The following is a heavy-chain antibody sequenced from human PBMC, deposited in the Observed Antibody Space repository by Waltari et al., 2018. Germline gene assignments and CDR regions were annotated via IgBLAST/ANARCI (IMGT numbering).Heavy chain of an antibody. CDR3: ARTGTVVVIPEAKGAFHV. CDR1: SGSISSGSYY. V-gene: IGHV4-61*02. Sequence: VELLESGPGLVKPSQTLSLTCSVSSGSISSGSYYWSWMRRPAGKGLEGIGHIYTPGSTNYNPSLERLVTIALDTSKNQFSLRLTSVTAADSAVYFCARTGTVVVIPEAKGAFHVWGRGTTVTVSS. D-gene: IGHD2-21*01. J-gene: IGHJ3*01. CDR2: IYTPGST.